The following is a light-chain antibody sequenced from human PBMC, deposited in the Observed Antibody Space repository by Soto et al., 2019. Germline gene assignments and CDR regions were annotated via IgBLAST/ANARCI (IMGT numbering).Light chain of an antibody. CDR2: DVS. CDR1: QTVSGAY. Sequence: IVLTHSPGALSFPPVERATLACICSQTVSGAYLAWYRQKPGQAPRLLIYDVSRRATGIPDRFSGSGSGTDFTLTVSRLEPEDFAVYYCQQDGASPETFGQGTKVDI. CDR3: QQDGASPET. V-gene: IGKV3-20*01. J-gene: IGKJ1*01.